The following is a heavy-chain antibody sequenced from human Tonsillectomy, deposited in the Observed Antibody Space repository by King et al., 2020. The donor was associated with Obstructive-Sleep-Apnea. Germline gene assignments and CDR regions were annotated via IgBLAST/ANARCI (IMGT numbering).Heavy chain of an antibody. CDR2: ISGSGGSK. J-gene: IGHJ4*02. V-gene: IGHV3-23*04. Sequence: VQLVESGGGLVQPGGSLRLSCAASGFTFSSYAMSWVRQAPGKGLEGVSAISGSGGSKYYADSGKGRFTISRDNSKNTLYLQMNSLRAEDTAVYYCSGRYSSGWYVYWGQGTLITVSS. D-gene: IGHD6-19*01. CDR3: SGRYSSGWYVY. CDR1: GFTFSSYA.